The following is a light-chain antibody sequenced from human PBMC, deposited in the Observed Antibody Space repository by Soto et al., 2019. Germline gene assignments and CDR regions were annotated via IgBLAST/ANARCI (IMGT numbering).Light chain of an antibody. J-gene: IGKJ2*01. CDR3: QQYNSYPST. V-gene: IGKV1-5*01. CDR1: QSISTW. Sequence: DIQMTQSPSTVSASVGDGVTITCRASQSISTWLAWYQQKPGKAPKLLIYDASTLESGVPSGFSGSGSGTEFTLTISSLQPDDFATSYCQQYNSYPSTFGQGTKLEIK. CDR2: DAS.